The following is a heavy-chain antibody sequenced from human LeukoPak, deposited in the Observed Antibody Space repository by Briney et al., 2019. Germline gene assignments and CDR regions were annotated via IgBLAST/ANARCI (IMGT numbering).Heavy chain of an antibody. D-gene: IGHD5-24*01. CDR3: ARANTGDGYTY. CDR1: GFTFSSYA. Sequence: GRSLRLSCAASGFTFSSYAMHWVRQAPGKGLEWVAVISYDGSNKYYADSVKGRFTISRDNSKNTLYLQMNSLRAEDTAMYYCARANTGDGYTYWGQGTLVTVSS. CDR2: ISYDGSNK. J-gene: IGHJ4*02. V-gene: IGHV3-30-3*01.